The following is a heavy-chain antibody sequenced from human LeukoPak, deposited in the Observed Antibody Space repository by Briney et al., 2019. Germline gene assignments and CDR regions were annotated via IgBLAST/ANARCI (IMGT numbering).Heavy chain of an antibody. D-gene: IGHD6-19*01. CDR1: GFSFSNNW. Sequence: GGSLRLSCAASGFSFSNNWMSWVRQAPGKGLEWVANIKQDGSEKYYVDSVKGRFTISRDNAKKSLYLQMNSLRDEDTAVYYCARSFPAVAGNTRGNYWGQGTLVTVSS. V-gene: IGHV3-7*01. CDR3: ARSFPAVAGNTRGNY. J-gene: IGHJ4*02. CDR2: IKQDGSEK.